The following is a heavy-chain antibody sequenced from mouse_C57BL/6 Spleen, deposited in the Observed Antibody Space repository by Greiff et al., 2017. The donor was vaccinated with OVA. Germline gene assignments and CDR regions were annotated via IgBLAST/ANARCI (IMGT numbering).Heavy chain of an antibody. Sequence: QVQLQQSGTELVKPGASVKLSCKASGYTFTSYWMHWVKQRPGQGLEWIGNINPSNGGTNYNEKFKSKATLTVDKSSSTAYMQLSSLTSEDSAVYYCARGYYGSRGWYFDVWGTGTTVTVSS. CDR1: GYTFTSYW. V-gene: IGHV1-53*01. D-gene: IGHD1-2*01. CDR3: ARGYYGSRGWYFDV. CDR2: INPSNGGT. J-gene: IGHJ1*03.